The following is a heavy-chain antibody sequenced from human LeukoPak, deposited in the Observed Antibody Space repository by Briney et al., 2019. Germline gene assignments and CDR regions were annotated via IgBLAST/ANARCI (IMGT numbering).Heavy chain of an antibody. CDR2: IYYSGTT. CDR1: GGSISSSNYY. CDR3: ARQNDRSHDY. D-gene: IGHD1-1*01. J-gene: IGHJ4*02. Sequence: SETLSLTCTVSGGSISSSNYYWGWIRQPPGKGLEWIGSIYYSGTTYSNPSLKSRVTISVDTSKNQFSLKLRSVTAADTAVYYCARQNDRSHDYWGQGTLVTVSS. V-gene: IGHV4-39*01.